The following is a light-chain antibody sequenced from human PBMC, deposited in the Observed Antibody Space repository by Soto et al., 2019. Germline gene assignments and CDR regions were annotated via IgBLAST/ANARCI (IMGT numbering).Light chain of an antibody. CDR3: QQSISAPLT. V-gene: IGKV1-39*01. CDR1: QSISRS. CDR2: AAS. Sequence: DIQMTQSPSSLSASVGARVTIPCRARQSISRSLNWYPQKPGTAPKLLIYAASSLQSGVPSRFSGSGSGTDFTLTIAGLQPEDSASYFCQQSISAPLTFGGGTKVEIK. J-gene: IGKJ4*01.